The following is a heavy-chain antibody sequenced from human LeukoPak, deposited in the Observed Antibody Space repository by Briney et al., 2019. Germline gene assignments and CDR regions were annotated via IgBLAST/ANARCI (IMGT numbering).Heavy chain of an antibody. CDR3: VKDINGYDSSVFDY. J-gene: IGHJ4*02. Sequence: GGSLRLSCSASGFTFSNYIMHWARQAPGKGLEYVSAISSNGGSTYYADSVKGRFTISRDNSKNTLYLQMSSLRAEDTAVYYCVKDINGYDSSVFDYWGQGTLVTVSS. CDR1: GFTFSNYI. D-gene: IGHD3-22*01. V-gene: IGHV3-64D*06. CDR2: ISSNGGST.